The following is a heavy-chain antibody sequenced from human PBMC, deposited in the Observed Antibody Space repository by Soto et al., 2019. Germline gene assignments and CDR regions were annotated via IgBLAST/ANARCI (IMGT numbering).Heavy chain of an antibody. CDR2: IIPILGIA. D-gene: IGHD3-3*01. CDR3: ARDQVSIGMDV. V-gene: IGHV1-69*04. J-gene: IGHJ6*02. Sequence: ASVKVSCKASGGTFSSYTISWVRQAPGQGLEWMGRIIPILGIANYAQKFQGRVTITADKSTSTAYMELSSLRSEDTAAYYCARDQVSIGMDVWGQGTTVTVSS. CDR1: GGTFSSYT.